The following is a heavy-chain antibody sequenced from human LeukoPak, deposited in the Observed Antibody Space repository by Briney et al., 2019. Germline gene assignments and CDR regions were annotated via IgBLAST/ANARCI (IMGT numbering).Heavy chain of an antibody. J-gene: IGHJ4*02. CDR3: AREACSSTSCYAPYFDY. Sequence: ASVKVSCKASGGTFSSCAISWVRQAPGQGLEWMGGIIPIFGTANYAQKFQGRVTITADESTSTAYMELSSLRSEDTAVYYCAREACSSTSCYAPYFDYWGQGTLVTVSS. D-gene: IGHD2-2*01. CDR2: IIPIFGTA. CDR1: GGTFSSCA. V-gene: IGHV1-69*01.